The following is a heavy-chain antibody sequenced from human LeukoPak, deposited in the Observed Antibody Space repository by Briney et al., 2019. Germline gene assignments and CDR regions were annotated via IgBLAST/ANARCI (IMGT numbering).Heavy chain of an antibody. Sequence: ASVKVSCKASGYTFTTYDINWVRQATGQGLEWMGWMNPNSGNTGYAQKFQGRVTMTRNTSITTAYMELSSLRSEDTAVYYCARRNTGVVAGLDCWGQGTLVTVSS. J-gene: IGHJ4*02. CDR3: ARRNTGVVAGLDC. D-gene: IGHD5-18*01. CDR2: MNPNSGNT. CDR1: GYTFTTYD. V-gene: IGHV1-8*01.